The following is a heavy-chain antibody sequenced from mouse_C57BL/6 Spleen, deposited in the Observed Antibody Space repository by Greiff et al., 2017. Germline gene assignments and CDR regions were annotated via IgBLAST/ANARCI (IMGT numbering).Heavy chain of an antibody. V-gene: IGHV1-82*01. CDR1: GYAFSSSW. CDR2: IYPGDGDT. J-gene: IGHJ3*01. Sequence: QVQLQQSGPELVKPGASVKISCTASGYAFSSSWMNWVKQRPGKGLEWIGRIYPGDGDTNYNGKFKGKATLTADKSSSTAYMQLSSLTSEDSAVYFCARRPYDYDEGEAWFAYWGQGTLVTVSA. D-gene: IGHD2-4*01. CDR3: ARRPYDYDEGEAWFAY.